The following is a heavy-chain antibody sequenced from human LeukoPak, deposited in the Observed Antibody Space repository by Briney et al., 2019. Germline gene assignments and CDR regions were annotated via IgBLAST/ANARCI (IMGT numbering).Heavy chain of an antibody. Sequence: PGGSLRLSCAASGFSFGNYSMNWVRQAPGTGLEWISYISSSSSTIYYADSVEGRFTISRGNAKNSLYLQMNSLRDDDTAIYYCARVDCSGGGCYSALNLWGQGTLVTVSS. CDR1: GFSFGNYS. J-gene: IGHJ4*02. V-gene: IGHV3-48*02. D-gene: IGHD2-15*01. CDR3: ARVDCSGGGCYSALNL. CDR2: ISSSSSTI.